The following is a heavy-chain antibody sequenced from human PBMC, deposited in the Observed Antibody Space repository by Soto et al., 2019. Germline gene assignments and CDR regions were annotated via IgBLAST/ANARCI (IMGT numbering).Heavy chain of an antibody. CDR3: ARGSYRNYGHYYMDV. D-gene: IGHD4-4*01. CDR1: GGSFSGYY. J-gene: IGHJ6*03. Sequence: QVQLQQWGAGLLKPSETLSLTCAVYGGSFSGYYWSWIRQPPGKGLEWIGEINHSGSTNYNPSLKGRVTISVDTSKNQFSLELSSVTAADTGGYYCARGSYRNYGHYYMDVWGKGTTVTVSS. CDR2: INHSGST. V-gene: IGHV4-34*01.